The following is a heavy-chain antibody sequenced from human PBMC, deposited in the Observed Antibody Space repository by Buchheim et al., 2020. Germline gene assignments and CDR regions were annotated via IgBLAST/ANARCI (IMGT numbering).Heavy chain of an antibody. CDR2: IWVDGSNK. D-gene: IGHD6-13*01. J-gene: IGHJ4*02. Sequence: VQLVESGGGLVQPGGSLRLSCAASGFTFSSSWMHWVRQAPGKGLVWVAVIWVDGSNKYYADSVKGRFTTSRDNSKNTLYLQMNSLRAEDTAVYYCARGDLGSTWYGHYWGQGTL. V-gene: IGHV3-33*08. CDR3: ARGDLGSTWYGHY. CDR1: GFTFSSSW.